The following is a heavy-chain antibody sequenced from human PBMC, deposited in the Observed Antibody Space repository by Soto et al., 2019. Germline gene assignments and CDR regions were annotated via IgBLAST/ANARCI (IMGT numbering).Heavy chain of an antibody. CDR2: IYWDDDK. CDR1: GFSLRTSGVG. V-gene: IGHV2-5*02. Sequence: SGPTLVQPTQTLTLTCTFSGFSLRTSGVGVGWIRQPPGKALEWLALIYWDDDKRYSPSLKSRLTITKDTSKNQVVLTMIHMDPVDTATYYCALTSYYDILTGYYGWFDPWGQGTLVTVSS. J-gene: IGHJ5*02. CDR3: ALTSYYDILTGYYGWFDP. D-gene: IGHD3-9*01.